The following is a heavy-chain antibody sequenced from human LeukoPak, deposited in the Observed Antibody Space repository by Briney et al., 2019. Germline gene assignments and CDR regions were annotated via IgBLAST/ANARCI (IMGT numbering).Heavy chain of an antibody. CDR3: ARATYSGDGGDY. J-gene: IGHJ4*02. CDR1: GFTFDDYA. V-gene: IGHV3-9*01. D-gene: IGHD3-10*01. Sequence: GGSLRLSCAASGFTFDDYAMHWVRQAPGKGLEWVSGISWNSGSIGYADSVKGRFTISRDNAKNSLYLQMNSLRAEDTAVYYCARATYSGDGGDYWGQGTLVTVSS. CDR2: ISWNSGSI.